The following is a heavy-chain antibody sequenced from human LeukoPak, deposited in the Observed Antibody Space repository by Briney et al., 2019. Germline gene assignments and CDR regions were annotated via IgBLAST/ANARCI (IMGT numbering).Heavy chain of an antibody. Sequence: ASVKVSCKASGYTFIGYYIHWVRQAPGQGLEWRGWINPNSGGTNYAQKFQGRVTMTRDTSISTAYLELTRLQSDDTAVYYRAFDYSSGWYPNWGQGTLVTVSS. J-gene: IGHJ4*02. D-gene: IGHD6-19*01. V-gene: IGHV1-2*02. CDR2: INPNSGGT. CDR3: AFDYSSGWYPN. CDR1: GYTFIGYY.